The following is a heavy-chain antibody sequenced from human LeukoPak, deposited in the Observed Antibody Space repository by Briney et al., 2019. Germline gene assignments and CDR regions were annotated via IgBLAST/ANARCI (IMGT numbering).Heavy chain of an antibody. Sequence: PGGSLRLSCAASGFTFNNYWMSWVRQAPGKGLEWVANIKKDGSEKYYVDSVKGRFTIAGDNAKNSLYLQMNSLRVEDTAVYYCASYDFWSGYFDYWGQGTLVTVSS. V-gene: IGHV3-7*01. D-gene: IGHD3-3*01. CDR2: IKKDGSEK. CDR3: ASYDFWSGYFDY. J-gene: IGHJ4*02. CDR1: GFTFNNYW.